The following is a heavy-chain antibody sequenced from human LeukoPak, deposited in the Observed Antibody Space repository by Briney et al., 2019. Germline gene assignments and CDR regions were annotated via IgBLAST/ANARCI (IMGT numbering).Heavy chain of an antibody. CDR3: VTGGQIFDY. CDR2: IKEDGSEK. Sequence: GGSLRLSCAASGFTFSSYAMSWVRQAPGKGLEWVANIKEDGSEKYYVDSVKGRFTISRDNAKNSLYLQMSSLRAEDTAVYYCVTGGQIFDYWGQGTLVTVSS. V-gene: IGHV3-7*01. D-gene: IGHD4-23*01. CDR1: GFTFSSYA. J-gene: IGHJ4*02.